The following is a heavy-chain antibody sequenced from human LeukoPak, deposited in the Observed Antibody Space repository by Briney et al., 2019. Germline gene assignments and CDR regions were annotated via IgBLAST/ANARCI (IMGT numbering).Heavy chain of an antibody. D-gene: IGHD5-18*01. V-gene: IGHV3-7*02. CDR1: GFTFSNYW. Sequence: PGGSLRLSCAASGFTFSNYWMIWVRQAPGKGLEWVANIKQDGSEKYYVDSVKGRFTISRDNAKSSLYLQMNSLRAEDTAVYYCARGYSYGSNTDYWGQGTLVTVSS. CDR3: ARGYSYGSNTDY. CDR2: IKQDGSEK. J-gene: IGHJ4*02.